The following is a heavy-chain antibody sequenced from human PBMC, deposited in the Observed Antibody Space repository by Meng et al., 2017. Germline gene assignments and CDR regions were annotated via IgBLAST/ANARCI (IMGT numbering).Heavy chain of an antibody. CDR2: INAYNGYT. CDR3: ATRGNPYLDC. J-gene: IGHJ4*02. CDR1: AHTLSSDG. Sequence: LFPAGAGGKHLGASLKVSCNASAHTLSSDGFAWVRQAPGQGLEWMGWINAYNGYTDYAQKFLGRVTLTTDTSTNTGYMELRSLTSDDTAVYYCATRGNPYLDCWGQGTLVTVSS. V-gene: IGHV1-18*01.